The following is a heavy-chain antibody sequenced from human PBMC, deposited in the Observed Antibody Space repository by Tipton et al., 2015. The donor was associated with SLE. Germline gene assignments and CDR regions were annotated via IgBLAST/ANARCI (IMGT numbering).Heavy chain of an antibody. CDR1: GGSFSSGSYY. V-gene: IGHV4-61*02. J-gene: IGHJ4*02. CDR3: ARADRGNCRNSDCYIFDY. Sequence: TLSLTCAVYGGSFSSGSYYWSWIRQPAGKGLEWIGRIYISGSTSFNPSLKSRVTMSVDTSKNQFSLKLSSVTAADTAVYFCARADRGNCRNSDCYIFDYWGQGTPVTVSS. CDR2: IYISGST. D-gene: IGHD2-21*01.